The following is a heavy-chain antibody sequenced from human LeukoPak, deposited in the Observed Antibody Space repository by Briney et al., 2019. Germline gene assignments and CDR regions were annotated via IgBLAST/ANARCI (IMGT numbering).Heavy chain of an antibody. Sequence: GGSLRLSCAASGFTFSSYGMHWVRQAPGKGLEWVAVIWYDGSNKYYADSVKGRFTISRDNARNLVYLQMNSLRDEDTAVYYCASKLYGDLLDYWGQGVLVTVSS. CDR1: GFTFSSYG. J-gene: IGHJ4*02. CDR3: ASKLYGDLLDY. CDR2: IWYDGSNK. D-gene: IGHD4-17*01. V-gene: IGHV3-33*01.